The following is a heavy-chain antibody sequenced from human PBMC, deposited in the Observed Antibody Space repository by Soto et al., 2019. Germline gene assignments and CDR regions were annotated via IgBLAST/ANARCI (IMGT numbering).Heavy chain of an antibody. D-gene: IGHD6-19*01. CDR3: ARGGGIAARPRYSSGWSLGYFDY. CDR1: GGSFSGYY. V-gene: IGHV4-34*01. Sequence: SETLSLTCAVYGGSFSGYYWSWIRQPPGKGLEWIGEINHSGSTNYNPSLKSRVTISVDTSKNQFSLKLSSVTAADTAVYYCARGGGIAARPRYSSGWSLGYFDYWGQGTLVTVSS. J-gene: IGHJ4*02. CDR2: INHSGST.